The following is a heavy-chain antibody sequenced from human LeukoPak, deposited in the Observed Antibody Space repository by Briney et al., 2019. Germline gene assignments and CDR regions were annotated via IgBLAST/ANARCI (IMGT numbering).Heavy chain of an antibody. CDR3: ARETHDYGDEDPRGSDYFDY. CDR2: IYSGGST. Sequence: GGSLRLSCAASGFTVSSNYMSWVRQAPGKGLEWVSVIYSGGSTDYADSVKGRFTISIDNSKNTLYLQMNSLRAEDTAVYYCARETHDYGDEDPRGSDYFDYWGQGTLVTVSS. J-gene: IGHJ4*02. D-gene: IGHD4-17*01. CDR1: GFTVSSNY. V-gene: IGHV3-66*02.